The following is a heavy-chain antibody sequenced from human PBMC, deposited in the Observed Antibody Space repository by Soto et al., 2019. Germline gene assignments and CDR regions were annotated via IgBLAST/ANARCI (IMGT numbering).Heavy chain of an antibody. D-gene: IGHD3-9*01. V-gene: IGHV4-4*02. Sequence: SETLSLTCAVSGGSISSSNWWSWVRQPPGKGLEWIGEIYHSVSTNYNPSLKSRVTISVDKSKNQFSLKLSSVTAADTAVYYCARAMYYDILTGYWLIDSWGQGTLVTVS. CDR3: ARAMYYDILTGYWLIDS. CDR1: GGSISSSNW. CDR2: IYHSVST. J-gene: IGHJ4*02.